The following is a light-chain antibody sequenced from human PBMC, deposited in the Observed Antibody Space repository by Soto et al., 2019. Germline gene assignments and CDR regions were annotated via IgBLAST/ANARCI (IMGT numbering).Light chain of an antibody. J-gene: IGLJ3*02. CDR2: DVS. V-gene: IGLV2-14*01. CDR1: SSDVGGFIF. CDR3: ATWDASVSGWV. Sequence: QSVLTQPASVSGSPGQSITISFTGTSSDVGGFIFVSWYQQHPGRAPKLMIYDVSNRPSGVSNRFSGSKSGNTASLTISGLQAEDEADYYCATWDASVSGWVFGGGTQLTVL.